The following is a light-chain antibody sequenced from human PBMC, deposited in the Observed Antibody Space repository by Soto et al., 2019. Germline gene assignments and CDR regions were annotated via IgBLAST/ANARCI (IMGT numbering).Light chain of an antibody. CDR3: QQTYSPLLT. J-gene: IGKJ4*01. CDR1: QTINNY. CDR2: ASS. V-gene: IGKV1-39*01. Sequence: DIEMPQSPSSLSASVGDRVTITCRTRQTINNYLNWYQQKPGEAPKLLIYASSTLHSGVSSRFSGSGSGTAFALTITSLQPEDFATYYCQQTYSPLLTFGGGTKVDVK.